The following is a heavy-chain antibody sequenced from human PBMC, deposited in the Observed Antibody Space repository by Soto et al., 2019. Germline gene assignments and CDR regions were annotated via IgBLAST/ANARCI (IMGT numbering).Heavy chain of an antibody. CDR3: AHSSSGYDLGGSFDY. J-gene: IGHJ4*02. CDR1: GFSLSTSGVG. CDR2: IYWDDDK. V-gene: IGHV2-5*02. Sequence: QITLKESGPTLVKPTQTLTLTCTFSGFSLSTSGVGVGWIRQPPGKALEWLALIYWDDDKRYSPSLKSRLTTTKDTSKNQVVLTMTNMDPVDTATYYCAHSSSGYDLGGSFDYWGQGTLVTVSS. D-gene: IGHD5-12*01.